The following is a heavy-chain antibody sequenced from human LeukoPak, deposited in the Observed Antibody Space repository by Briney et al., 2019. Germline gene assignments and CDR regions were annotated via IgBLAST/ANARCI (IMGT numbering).Heavy chain of an antibody. V-gene: IGHV4-39*07. D-gene: IGHD3-22*01. CDR2: IYYSGST. CDR1: GGSISSSSYY. CDR3: ARGERGGYYDSSGYPFDY. J-gene: IGHJ4*02. Sequence: SETLSLTCTVSGGSISSSSYYWGWIRQPPGKGLEWIGSIYYSGSTYYNPSLKSRVTISVDTSKNQFSLKLSSVTAADTAVYYCARGERGGYYDSSGYPFDYWGQGTLVTVSS.